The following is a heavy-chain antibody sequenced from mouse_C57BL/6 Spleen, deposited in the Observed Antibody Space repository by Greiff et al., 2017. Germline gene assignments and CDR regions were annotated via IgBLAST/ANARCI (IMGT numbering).Heavy chain of an antibody. CDR3: ARAYYDYPFAY. CDR1: GYTFTGYW. D-gene: IGHD2-4*01. J-gene: IGHJ3*01. V-gene: IGHV1-9*01. Sequence: VQRVESGAELMKPGASVKLSCKATGYTFTGYWIEWVKQRPGHGLEWIGEILPGSGSTNYNEKFKGKATFTADTYSNTAYMQLSSLTTEDSAIYYCARAYYDYPFAYWGQGTLVTVSA. CDR2: ILPGSGST.